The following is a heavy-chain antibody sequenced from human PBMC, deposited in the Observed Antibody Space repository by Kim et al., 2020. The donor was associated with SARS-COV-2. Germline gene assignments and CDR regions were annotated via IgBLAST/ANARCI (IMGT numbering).Heavy chain of an antibody. V-gene: IGHV4-39*01. Sequence: STYYNPSLKSRVTISVDTSKNQFSLKLSSVTAADTAVYYCARQVGATSDYWGQGTLVTVSS. D-gene: IGHD1-26*01. CDR3: ARQVGATSDY. J-gene: IGHJ4*02. CDR2: ST.